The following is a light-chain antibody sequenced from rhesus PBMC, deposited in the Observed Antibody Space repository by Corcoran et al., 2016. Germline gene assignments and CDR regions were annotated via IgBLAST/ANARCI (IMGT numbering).Light chain of an antibody. CDR2: DAS. CDR3: QQHNSYPLT. J-gene: IGKJ4*01. V-gene: IGKV1-25*01. Sequence: DIQMTQSPSSLSASVGDTVTITCQASQGISKYLAWYQQKQGKAPKLLIYDASTLQSGVPSRFSGSGSGTEFTLTISSLQPEDFATYYCQQHNSYPLTFGGGTKVEIK. CDR1: QGISKY.